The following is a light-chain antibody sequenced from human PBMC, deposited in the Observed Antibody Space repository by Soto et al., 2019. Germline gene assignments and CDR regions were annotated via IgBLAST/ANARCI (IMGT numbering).Light chain of an antibody. CDR1: SSDVGGYNY. CDR3: SANTSSSTLTTQA. J-gene: IGLJ1*01. Sequence: QSALTQPASVSGSPGQSITISCTGTSSDVGGYNYVSWYQHHPGKAPKLMIYDVSNRPSGVSNRFAGSKSGNTASLLSSGLQAADEDEYYGSANTSSSTLTTQALGTGSKVTVL. CDR2: DVS. V-gene: IGLV2-14*03.